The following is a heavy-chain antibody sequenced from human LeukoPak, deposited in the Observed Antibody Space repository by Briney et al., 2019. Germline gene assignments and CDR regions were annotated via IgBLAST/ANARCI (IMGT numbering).Heavy chain of an antibody. Sequence: GESLKISCKGSGYSFTTYWIGWVRQMPGKGLEWMGIIYPGDSDTRYSPSFQGQVTISADKSINTAYLQWSSLKASDTATYYCARRVDSSSSFDYWGQGTLVTVSS. CDR1: GYSFTTYW. D-gene: IGHD6-6*01. CDR2: IYPGDSDT. J-gene: IGHJ4*02. V-gene: IGHV5-51*01. CDR3: ARRVDSSSSFDY.